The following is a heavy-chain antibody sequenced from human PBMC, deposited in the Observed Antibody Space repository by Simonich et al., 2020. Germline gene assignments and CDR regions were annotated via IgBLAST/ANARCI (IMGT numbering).Heavy chain of an antibody. D-gene: IGHD6-13*01. V-gene: IGHV4-38-2*01. CDR3: ARVGYSNYYYYGMDV. CDR2: IYHSGRT. J-gene: IGHJ6*02. CDR1: GYSITSGYY. Sequence: QVQLQESGPGLVKPSETLSLTCAVSGYSITSGYYWGVIRPPPGKGREWIGSIYHSGRTYYNPSLKSRFTISVDTSKKQFSLKLSSVTAADTAVYYCARVGYSNYYYYGMDVWGQGTTVTVSS.